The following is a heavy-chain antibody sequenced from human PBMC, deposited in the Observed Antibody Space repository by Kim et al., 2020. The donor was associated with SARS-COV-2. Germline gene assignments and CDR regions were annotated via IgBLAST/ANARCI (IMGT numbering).Heavy chain of an antibody. V-gene: IGHV4-39*01. Sequence: SETLSLTCTVSGGSISSTNYYWGWIRQPPGKGLEWLGTIYYSGSTYYKPSLKSRVSISVETSKNQFSLKLSSVTAADTAVYYCASIYYGSGSYYNGGCWGQGTLVTVSS. CDR1: GGSISSTNYY. J-gene: IGHJ4*02. D-gene: IGHD3-10*01. CDR3: ASIYYGSGSYYNGGC. CDR2: IYYSGST.